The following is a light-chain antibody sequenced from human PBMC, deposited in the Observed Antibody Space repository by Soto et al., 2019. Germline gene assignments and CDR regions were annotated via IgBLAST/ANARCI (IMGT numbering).Light chain of an antibody. J-gene: IGKJ4*01. V-gene: IGKV3-11*01. CDR2: EAS. CDR1: QTVSSS. Sequence: EIVLTQSPATLSLSPGERSTLSYRASQTVSSSLAWYQQKPGQAPGLLIYEASNRATGIPARVSGSGSGADFTLTISSLEPEDFALYYCQQHINWPLTFGGGTKVDIK. CDR3: QQHINWPLT.